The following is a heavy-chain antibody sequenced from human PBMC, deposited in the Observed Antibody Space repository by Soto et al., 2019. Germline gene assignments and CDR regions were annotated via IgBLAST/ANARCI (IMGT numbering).Heavy chain of an antibody. J-gene: IGHJ4*02. CDR1: GGTFSSYA. V-gene: IGHV1-69*01. D-gene: IGHD6-13*01. CDR2: IIPIFGTA. Sequence: QVQLVQSGAEVKKPGSSVKVSCKASGGTFSSYAISWVRQAPGQGLEWMGGIIPIFGTANYAQKSQSGVTITADEATSTAYMELSSLRAEDTAVYYCAREHRPLGIAAAGTGPFDYWGQGTLVTVS. CDR3: AREHRPLGIAAAGTGPFDY.